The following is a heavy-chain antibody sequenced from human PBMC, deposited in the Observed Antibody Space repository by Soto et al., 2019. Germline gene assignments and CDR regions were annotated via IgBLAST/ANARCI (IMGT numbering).Heavy chain of an antibody. D-gene: IGHD3-10*01. V-gene: IGHV1-69*04. CDR2: VNPIVSMS. CDR3: ASSYGSEHRPFDY. J-gene: IGHJ4*02. CDR1: RDTFNFYS. Sequence: QVQLVQSGAEVKRPGSSVKVSCKASRDTFNFYSINWVRQAPGLGLEWMGRVNPIVSMSNYAQRYQGRITITADKSTSTDYMELSSLRSEESALYYGASSYGSEHRPFDYWGQGALITVSS.